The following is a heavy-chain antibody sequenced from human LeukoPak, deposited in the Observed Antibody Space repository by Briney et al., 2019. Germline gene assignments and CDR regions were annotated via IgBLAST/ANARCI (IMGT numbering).Heavy chain of an antibody. J-gene: IGHJ6*02. CDR3: ARDKGVWYFNLRYGMDV. CDR1: GFTFSSYA. V-gene: IGHV3-21*01. Sequence: GGSLRLSCAASGFTFSSYAMSWVRQAPGKGLEWVSSISSSSSYIYYADSVKGRFTISRDNAKNSLYLQMNSLRAEDTAVYYCARDKGVWYFNLRYGMDVWGQGTTVTVSS. D-gene: IGHD6-13*01. CDR2: ISSSSSYI.